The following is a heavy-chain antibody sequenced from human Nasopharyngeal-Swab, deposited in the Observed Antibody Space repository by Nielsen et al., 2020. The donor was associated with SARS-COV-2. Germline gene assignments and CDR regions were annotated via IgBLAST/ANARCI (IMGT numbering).Heavy chain of an antibody. CDR1: GFSFSTYG. Sequence: GGSLRLSCAASGFSFSTYGMHWVRQSPVKGLEWLTNIWYDGSNKYYADSVKGRFTVSRDNSKNTLFLEMDGLRAEDTAVYYCARGSSVHAFDVWGQGTEVTVSS. D-gene: IGHD3-10*01. J-gene: IGHJ3*01. CDR2: IWYDGSNK. V-gene: IGHV3-33*01. CDR3: ARGSSVHAFDV.